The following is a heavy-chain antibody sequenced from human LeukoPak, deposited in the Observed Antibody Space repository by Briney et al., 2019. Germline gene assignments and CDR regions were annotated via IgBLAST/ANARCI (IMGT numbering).Heavy chain of an antibody. V-gene: IGHV4-59*01. CDR3: ARAKQGDCSSTSCYFGYYYYYMDV. CDR1: GGSISNYY. J-gene: IGHJ6*03. CDR2: IYYSGST. Sequence: SETLSLTCSVSGGSISNYYWSWIRQPPGKGLEWIGYIYYSGSTNYNPSLKSRVTISVDTSKNQFSLKLSSVTAADTAVYYCARAKQGDCSSTSCYFGYYYYYMDVWGKGTTVTVSS. D-gene: IGHD2-2*01.